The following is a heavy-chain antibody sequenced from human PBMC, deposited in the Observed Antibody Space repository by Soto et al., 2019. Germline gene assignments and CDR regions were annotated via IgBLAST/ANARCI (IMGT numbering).Heavy chain of an antibody. D-gene: IGHD5-18*01. J-gene: IGHJ4*02. CDR1: GFTFSSYG. Sequence: VPLVESGGGVVQPGRSLRLSCAASGFTFSSYGMHWVRQAPGKGLEWVAVISYDGSNKYYADSVKGRFTISRDNSKNTLYLQMNSLRAEDTAVYYCAKGSTAMTYFDYWGQGTLVTVSS. CDR2: ISYDGSNK. CDR3: AKGSTAMTYFDY. V-gene: IGHV3-30*18.